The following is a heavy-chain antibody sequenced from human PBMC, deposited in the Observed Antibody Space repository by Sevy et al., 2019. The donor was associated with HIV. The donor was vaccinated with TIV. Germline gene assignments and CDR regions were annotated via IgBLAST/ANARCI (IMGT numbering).Heavy chain of an antibody. V-gene: IGHV4-4*07. CDR2: IYTSGNT. Sequence: SETLSLTCTVSGGSISSYYWSWIRQPAGKGLEWIGRIYTSGNTNYNPSLKSRVTMSVDTSKNQFSLKLSSVTAADTAMYYCAGEPRYYYDSSGYNDAFDIWGQGTMVTVSS. D-gene: IGHD3-22*01. CDR1: GGSISSYY. CDR3: AGEPRYYYDSSGYNDAFDI. J-gene: IGHJ3*02.